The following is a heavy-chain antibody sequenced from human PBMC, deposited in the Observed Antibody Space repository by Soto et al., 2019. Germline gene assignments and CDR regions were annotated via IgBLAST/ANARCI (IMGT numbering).Heavy chain of an antibody. CDR1: GFPFSSYA. D-gene: IGHD3-22*01. J-gene: IGHJ4*02. CDR2: ISGSGGST. CDR3: AKGSITMIVVVNPLDY. Sequence: GVSLRLSCAASGFPFSSYAMSWVRQAPGKGLEWVSAISGSGGSTYYADSVKGRFTISRDNSKNTLYLQMNSLRAEDTAVYYCAKGSITMIVVVNPLDYWGQGNLVTVSS. V-gene: IGHV3-23*01.